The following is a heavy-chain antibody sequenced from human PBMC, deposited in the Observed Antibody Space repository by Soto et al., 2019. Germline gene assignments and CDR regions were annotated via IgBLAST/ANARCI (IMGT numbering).Heavy chain of an antibody. J-gene: IGHJ6*02. CDR2: IYYSGCT. CDR1: GGSISSGGYS. V-gene: IGHV4-31*03. Sequence: QVQLQESGPGLVKPSQTLSLTCTVSGGSISSGGYSWSWISQHPGKGLEWIGNIYYSGCTYYNPYLKSRDTISVDTSKNQYSLKLNSVTAADTAIYYCARDRSSAAYYYYGMDVWGQGTTVTVSS. CDR3: ARDRSSAAYYYYGMDV. D-gene: IGHD2-15*01.